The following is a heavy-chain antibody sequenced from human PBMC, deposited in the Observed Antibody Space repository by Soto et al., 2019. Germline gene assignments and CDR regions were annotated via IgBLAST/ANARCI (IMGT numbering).Heavy chain of an antibody. CDR1: GFTFSNYA. V-gene: IGHV3-23*01. CDR3: AKDGSIAGLSFDY. D-gene: IGHD6-6*01. CDR2: ISDSGAST. J-gene: IGHJ4*02. Sequence: EVQLLESGGGLVQPGGSLRLSCAASGFTFSNYAMSWVRQAPGKGLEWVSAISDSGASTYYADSVKGRFTISRDTSKNTLYLQMSSLRAEDTAVYYCAKDGSIAGLSFDYWGQGTLVTVSS.